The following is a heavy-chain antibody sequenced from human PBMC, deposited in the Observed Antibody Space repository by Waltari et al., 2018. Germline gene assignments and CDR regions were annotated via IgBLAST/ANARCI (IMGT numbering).Heavy chain of an antibody. CDR3: ARDPLSSIAALYPDNWFDP. Sequence: QVQLVQSGAEVKKPGASVKVSCKASGYTFTSYGISWVRQAPGQGLEWMGWISAYKGNTNYAQKLQGRGTMTTDTSTSTAYRELRSLRSDDTAVDYCARDPLSSIAALYPDNWFDPWGQGTLVTVSS. J-gene: IGHJ5*02. CDR2: ISAYKGNT. CDR1: GYTFTSYG. D-gene: IGHD6-6*01. V-gene: IGHV1-18*01.